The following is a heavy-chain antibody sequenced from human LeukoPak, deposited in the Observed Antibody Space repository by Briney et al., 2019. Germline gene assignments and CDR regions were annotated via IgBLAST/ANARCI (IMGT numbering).Heavy chain of an antibody. J-gene: IGHJ4*02. V-gene: IGHV3-9*03. CDR2: ISWNSGSI. CDR1: GFTFDDYA. Sequence: PGGSLRLSCAASGFTFDDYAMHWVRQAPGKGLEWVSGISWNSGSIGYADSVKGRFTISRDNAKNSLYLQMNSLRAEDMALYYCPRGDNPYYGDYKAVLDYWGQGTLVTVSS. CDR3: PRGDNPYYGDYKAVLDY. D-gene: IGHD4-17*01.